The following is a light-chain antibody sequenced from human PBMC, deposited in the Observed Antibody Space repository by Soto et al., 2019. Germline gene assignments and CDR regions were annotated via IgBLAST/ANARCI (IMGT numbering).Light chain of an antibody. CDR3: SSYTSDSTLV. J-gene: IGLJ1*01. CDR2: EVS. V-gene: IGLV2-14*01. Sequence: ALAQPASVSGSPGQSITISCTGTSSDVGGFNYVSWYQQHPGKAPKLMIYEVSYRPSGISNRFSASKSGNTASLTISGLQAEDEADYYCSSYTSDSTLVFGTGTKVTVL. CDR1: SSDVGGFNY.